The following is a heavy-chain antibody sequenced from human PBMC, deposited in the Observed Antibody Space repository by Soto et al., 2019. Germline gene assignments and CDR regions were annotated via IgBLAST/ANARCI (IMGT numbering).Heavy chain of an antibody. Sequence: SETLSLTCTVSGGSISSYYWSWIRQPPGKGLEWIGYIYYSGSTNYNPSLKSRVTISVDTSKNQFSLKLSSVTAADTAVYYCARQGYGGNYAAFDIWGQGTMVTVSS. D-gene: IGHD4-17*01. CDR2: IYYSGST. J-gene: IGHJ3*02. V-gene: IGHV4-59*08. CDR3: ARQGYGGNYAAFDI. CDR1: GGSISSYY.